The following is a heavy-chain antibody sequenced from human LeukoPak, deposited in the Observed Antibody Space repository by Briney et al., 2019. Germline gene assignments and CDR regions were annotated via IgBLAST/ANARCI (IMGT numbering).Heavy chain of an antibody. CDR1: GYTFTGYY. CDR2: INPNSGGT. Sequence: ASVKVSCKASGYTFTGYYMRWVRQAPGQGLEWMGRINPNSGGTNYAQKFQGRVTMTRDTSISTAYMELSRLRSDDTAVHYCARLQGFSGYDWVFEYWGQGTLVTVSS. CDR3: ARLQGFSGYDWVFEY. D-gene: IGHD5-12*01. J-gene: IGHJ4*02. V-gene: IGHV1-2*06.